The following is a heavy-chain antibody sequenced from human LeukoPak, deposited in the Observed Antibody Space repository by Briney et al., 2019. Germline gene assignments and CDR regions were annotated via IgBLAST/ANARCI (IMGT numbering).Heavy chain of an antibody. V-gene: IGHV3-30*18. CDR2: ISNDGSKK. J-gene: IGHJ4*02. Sequence: GGSLRLFCAASGFTFSSYGMHWVRQAPGKGLDWVAVISNDGSKKYYADSVKGRLTISRDNSKNTLSLQVSSLRTEDTAVYYCAKDRYSYAFEYSDSWGQGTLVTVSS. CDR3: AKDRYSYAFEYSDS. D-gene: IGHD5-18*01. CDR1: GFTFSSYG.